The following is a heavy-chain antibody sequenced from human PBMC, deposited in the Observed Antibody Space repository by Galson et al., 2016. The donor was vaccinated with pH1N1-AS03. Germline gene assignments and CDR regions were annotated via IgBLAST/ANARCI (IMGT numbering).Heavy chain of an antibody. V-gene: IGHV4-59*01. D-gene: IGHD4-17*01. CDR3: ARSRSTTVTSAEYFQH. CDR1: GGSISGYY. Sequence: ETLSLTCTVSGGSISGYYWSWIRQAPGRGLEWIAYIYSSGSTNYNPSLKSRVTISVDTSKNQFSLKLSSVTPADTAVYYCARSRSTTVTSAEYFQHWGQGTLVTVSS. J-gene: IGHJ1*01. CDR2: IYSSGST.